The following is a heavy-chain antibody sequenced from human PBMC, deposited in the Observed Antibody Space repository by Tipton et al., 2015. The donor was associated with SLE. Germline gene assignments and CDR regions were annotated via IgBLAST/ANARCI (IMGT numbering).Heavy chain of an antibody. CDR1: GGSISSDRYY. Sequence: TLSLTCTVSGGSISSDRYYWSWTRQPAGKGLEWIGHIHTSGSTKYNPSLKRRVTISVGTSKNQVSLRLNSVTAADTAVYYCARGGLGSNLRGSIYLGYWGQGTLVTVSS. CDR2: IHTSGST. CDR3: ARGGLGSNLRGSIYLGY. V-gene: IGHV4-61*09. J-gene: IGHJ4*02. D-gene: IGHD7-27*01.